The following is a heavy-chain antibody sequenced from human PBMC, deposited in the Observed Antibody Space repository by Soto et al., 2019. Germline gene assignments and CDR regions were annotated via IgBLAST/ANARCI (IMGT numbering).Heavy chain of an antibody. CDR1: GGSISSYY. CDR2: IYYSGST. Sequence: ASETLSLTCTVSGGSISSYYWSWIRQPPGKGLEWIGYIYYSGSTNYNPSLKSRVTISVDTSKNQFSLKLSSVTAADTAVYYCAREGDYDILTGYYLVGLFDYWGQGTLVTVS. D-gene: IGHD3-9*01. CDR3: AREGDYDILTGYYLVGLFDY. J-gene: IGHJ4*02. V-gene: IGHV4-59*01.